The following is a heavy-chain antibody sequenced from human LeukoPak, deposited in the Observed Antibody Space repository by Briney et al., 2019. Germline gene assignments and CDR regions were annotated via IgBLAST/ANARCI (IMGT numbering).Heavy chain of an antibody. Sequence: SQTLSLTCTVSGGSIISGGYLWSWIRQHPGKGLEWIGYIHYSGSTHYNPSLESRVTISVDTSKKQFSLKLSSVTAADTAVYYCAAFDSATYDAFDIWGQGTMVTVSS. V-gene: IGHV4-31*03. CDR2: IHYSGST. CDR3: AAFDSATYDAFDI. D-gene: IGHD3-22*01. CDR1: GGSIISGGYL. J-gene: IGHJ3*02.